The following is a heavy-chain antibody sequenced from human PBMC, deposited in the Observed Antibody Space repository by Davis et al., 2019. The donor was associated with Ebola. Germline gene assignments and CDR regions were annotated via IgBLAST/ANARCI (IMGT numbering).Heavy chain of an antibody. Sequence: GESLKISCAASGFTFSPYSMSWVRQAPGKGLEWISYISGASETIYYADSVKGRFTVSRDNAKSTLYLQMNSLRVEDAAVYYCASYVVGWGRGTLVTVSS. CDR2: ISGASETI. D-gene: IGHD2-15*01. CDR3: ASYVVG. CDR1: GFTFSPYS. V-gene: IGHV3-48*04. J-gene: IGHJ4*02.